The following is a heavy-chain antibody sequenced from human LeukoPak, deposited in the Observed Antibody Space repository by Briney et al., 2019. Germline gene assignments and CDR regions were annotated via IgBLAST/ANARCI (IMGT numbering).Heavy chain of an antibody. CDR2: ISYDGSNK. V-gene: IGHV3-30-3*01. CDR3: ARTLVGATSDAFDI. D-gene: IGHD1-26*01. CDR1: GFTFSSYA. Sequence: GGSLRLSCAASGFTFSSYAMHWVRQAPGKGLEWVAVISYDGSNKYYADSVKGRFTISRDNSKNTLYLQMNSLRAEDTAVYYCARTLVGATSDAFDIWGQGTMVTVSS. J-gene: IGHJ3*02.